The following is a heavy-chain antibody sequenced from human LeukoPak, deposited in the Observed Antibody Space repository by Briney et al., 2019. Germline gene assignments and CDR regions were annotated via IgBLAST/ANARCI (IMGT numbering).Heavy chain of an antibody. J-gene: IGHJ4*02. D-gene: IGHD1-1*01. CDR1: GFTLSSYA. V-gene: IGHV3-23*01. Sequence: GGSLRLSCAASGFTLSSYAMSWVRQAPGKGLEWVSATSSSDAGTYYADSVRGRFTISRDNSKNTLYLQMNSLRADDTAVYYCAKVVGYNWNDRIDYWGQGTLVTVSS. CDR2: TSSSDAGT. CDR3: AKVVGYNWNDRIDY.